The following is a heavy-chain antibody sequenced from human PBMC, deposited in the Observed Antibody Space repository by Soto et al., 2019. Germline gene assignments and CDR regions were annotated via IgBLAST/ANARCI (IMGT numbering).Heavy chain of an antibody. V-gene: IGHV3-33*08. CDR1: GFTFSSYA. Sequence: QVQLVESGGGVVQPGRSLRLSCAASGFTFSSYAMHWVRQAPGKGLEWVAVIWYDGSNKYYADSVKGRFTISRDNSKNTLYLQMNSLRAEDTAVYYCARALYYDFWSGYYYYYYGMDVWGQGTTVTVSS. CDR2: IWYDGSNK. CDR3: ARALYYDFWSGYYYYYYGMDV. D-gene: IGHD3-3*01. J-gene: IGHJ6*02.